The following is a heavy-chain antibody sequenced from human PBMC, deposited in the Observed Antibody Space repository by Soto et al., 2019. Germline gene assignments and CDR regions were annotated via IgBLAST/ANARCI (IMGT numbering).Heavy chain of an antibody. CDR3: AREEYYYGSGAFFDY. J-gene: IGHJ4*02. Sequence: QVQLVQSRAEVKKPGSSVKVSCKASGGTFSSYTISWVRQGPGQGLEWMGRIIPILGIANYAQKFQGRVTITADKSTSTAYMELSSLRSEDTAVYYCAREEYYYGSGAFFDYWGQGTLVTVPS. D-gene: IGHD3-10*01. V-gene: IGHV1-69*08. CDR1: GGTFSSYT. CDR2: IIPILGIA.